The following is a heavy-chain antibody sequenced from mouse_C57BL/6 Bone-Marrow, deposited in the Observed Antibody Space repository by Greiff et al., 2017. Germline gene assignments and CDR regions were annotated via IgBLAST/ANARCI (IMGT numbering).Heavy chain of an antibody. J-gene: IGHJ2*01. CDR2: ITHSGET. CDR3: AGDGSDYYGSSDY. V-gene: IGHV12-3*01. Sequence: VQLQESGPGLVKPSQSLFLTCSITGFTITSGYYWIWIRQSPGKPLEWMGYITHSGETFYNPSLQSPISITRETSKNQFFLQLNSVTTEDTAMYSCAGDGSDYYGSSDYGGQGTTLTVSS. D-gene: IGHD1-1*01. CDR1: GFTITSGYY.